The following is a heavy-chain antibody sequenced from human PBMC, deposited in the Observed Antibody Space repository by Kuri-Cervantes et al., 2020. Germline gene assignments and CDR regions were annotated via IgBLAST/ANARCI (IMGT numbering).Heavy chain of an antibody. Sequence: SETLSLTCDVSGDSTSGSNWWTWVRQPPGKGLEWIGEVSRSGSANYKTSLKSRVTISVDTSKNQFSLKMNSVTAADTAIYYCARDYQAGWGLSYWGQGTLVTVSS. D-gene: IGHD2-21*02. CDR2: VSRSGSA. CDR3: ARDYQAGWGLSY. V-gene: IGHV4-4*02. J-gene: IGHJ4*02. CDR1: GDSTSGSNW.